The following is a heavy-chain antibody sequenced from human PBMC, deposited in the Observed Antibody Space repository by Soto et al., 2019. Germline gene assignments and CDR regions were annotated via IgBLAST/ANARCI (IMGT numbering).Heavy chain of an antibody. CDR2: ISSIGST. CDR3: ASSSLYGMDV. J-gene: IGHJ6*02. Sequence: SETLSLTCPVSGGSISSGDYFWSWIRQSPGKGLEWIGYISSIGSTYYNPSLKSRVSVSRDTSKNQFSLKVGSVTAADTAVYYCASSSLYGMDVWGQGTTVTVSS. CDR1: GGSISSGDYF. V-gene: IGHV4-30-4*01.